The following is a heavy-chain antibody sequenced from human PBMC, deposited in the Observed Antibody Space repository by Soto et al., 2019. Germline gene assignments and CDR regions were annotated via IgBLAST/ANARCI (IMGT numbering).Heavy chain of an antibody. CDR2: IYYSGST. CDR1: GGSISSSSYY. CDR3: ARRSDYFPFDP. Sequence: PSETLSLTCTVSGGSISSSSYYWGWIRQPPGKGLEWIGNIYYSGSTYYNPSLKSRVTISVDTSKNQFSLKLSSVTAADTAVYYCARRSDYFPFDPWGQGTLVTVSS. D-gene: IGHD3-10*01. V-gene: IGHV4-39*07. J-gene: IGHJ5*02.